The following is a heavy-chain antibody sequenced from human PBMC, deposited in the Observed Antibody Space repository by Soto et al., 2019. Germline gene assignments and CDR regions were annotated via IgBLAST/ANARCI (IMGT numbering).Heavy chain of an antibody. D-gene: IGHD6-13*01. CDR1: GGTFSSYA. V-gene: IGHV1-69*01. CDR2: IIPIFGTA. J-gene: IGHJ5*02. CDR3: ARDRGYSSSWYSAVNWFVP. Sequence: QVQLVQSGAEVKKPGSSVKVSCKASGGTFSSYAISWVRQAPGQGLEWMGGIIPIFGTANYAQKFQGRVTITADESTSTAYMELSSLRSEDTAVYYCARDRGYSSSWYSAVNWFVPWGQGTLVTVSS.